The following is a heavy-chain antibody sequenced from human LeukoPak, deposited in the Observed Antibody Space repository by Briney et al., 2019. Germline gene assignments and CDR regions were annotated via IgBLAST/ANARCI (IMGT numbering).Heavy chain of an antibody. V-gene: IGHV4-34*01. Sequence: SETLSLTCAVYGGSFSGYYWSWIRQPPGKGLEWIGEINHSGSTNYNPSLKSRVTISVDTSENQFSLKLSSVTAADTAVYYCARGVTNSSGWYYYFDYWGQGTLVTVSS. D-gene: IGHD6-19*01. CDR2: INHSGST. J-gene: IGHJ4*02. CDR1: GGSFSGYY. CDR3: ARGVTNSSGWYYYFDY.